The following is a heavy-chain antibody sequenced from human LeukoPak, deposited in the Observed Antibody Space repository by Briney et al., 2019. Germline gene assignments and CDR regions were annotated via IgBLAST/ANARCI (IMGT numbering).Heavy chain of an antibody. J-gene: IGHJ4*02. CDR2: ISGSGGST. V-gene: IGHV3-23*01. CDR3: AKARDYYYSSGFFDY. CDR1: VFTFSSYA. D-gene: IGHD3-22*01. Sequence: GGSLRLSCAASVFTFSSYAMSWVRQAPGKGREWVSAISGSGGSTYYADSVKGRFTISRDNSKNTLYLQMNSLRAEDTAVYYCAKARDYYYSSGFFDYWGQGTLVSVSS.